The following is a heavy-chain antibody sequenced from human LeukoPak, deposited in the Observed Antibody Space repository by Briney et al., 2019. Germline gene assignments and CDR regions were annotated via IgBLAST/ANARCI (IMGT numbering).Heavy chain of an antibody. CDR3: ARHIVVVTDDDY. D-gene: IGHD2-21*02. V-gene: IGHV3-30*19. CDR1: GFTFSNYG. J-gene: IGHJ4*02. Sequence: GGSLRLSCAASGFTFSNYGMHWVRQAPGKGLEWVAVMWYDGSNKFYADSVKGRFTVSRDNSKNTLYLQMNSLRAEDTAVYYCARHIVVVTDDDYWGQGTLVTVSS. CDR2: MWYDGSNK.